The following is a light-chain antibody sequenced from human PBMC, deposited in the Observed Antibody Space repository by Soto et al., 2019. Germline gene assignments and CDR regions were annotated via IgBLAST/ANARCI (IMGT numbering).Light chain of an antibody. CDR3: SSYTITSSPV. V-gene: IGLV2-14*01. CDR2: EVT. J-gene: IGLJ1*01. CDR1: SSDVGGYDF. Sequence: QSALTQPASVSGSPGQSITISCTGTSSDVGGYDFVSWYRQYPGQAPKILIYEVTHRPSGVPDRFSGSQSGNTASLTISGLQADDEADYYCSSYTITSSPVFGPGTKLTVL.